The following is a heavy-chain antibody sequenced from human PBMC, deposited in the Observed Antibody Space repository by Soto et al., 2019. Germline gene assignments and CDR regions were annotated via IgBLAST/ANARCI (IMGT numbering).Heavy chain of an antibody. D-gene: IGHD6-13*01. CDR2: IIPIFGTA. CDR1: GGTFSSYA. Sequence: QVQLVQSGAEVKKPGSSVKVSCKASGGTFSSYAISWVRQAPGQGLEWMGGIIPIFGTANYAQKFQGRVTITADESTSTAYMELSSLRSEDTAVYYCARLQGAAAAGDYYYHYGMDVWGQGTTVTVSS. CDR3: ARLQGAAAAGDYYYHYGMDV. V-gene: IGHV1-69*01. J-gene: IGHJ6*02.